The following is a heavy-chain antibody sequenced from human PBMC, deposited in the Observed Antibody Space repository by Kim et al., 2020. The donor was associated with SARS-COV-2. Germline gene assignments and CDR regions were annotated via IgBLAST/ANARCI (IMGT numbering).Heavy chain of an antibody. Sequence: GGSLRLSCAASGFTFSSYGMHWVRQAPGKGLEWVAVIWYDGSNKYYADSVKGRFTISRDNSKNTLYLQMNSLRAEDTAVYYCARDEAAEGGMDVWGQGTTVTVSS. V-gene: IGHV3-33*01. CDR3: ARDEAAEGGMDV. CDR1: GFTFSSYG. J-gene: IGHJ6*02. D-gene: IGHD6-13*01. CDR2: IWYDGSNK.